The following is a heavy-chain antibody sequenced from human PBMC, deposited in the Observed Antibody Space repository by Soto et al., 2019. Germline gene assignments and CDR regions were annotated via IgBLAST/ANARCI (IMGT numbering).Heavy chain of an antibody. D-gene: IGHD3-22*01. Sequence: EVKLLESGGVVVQPGGSLRLSCAASGFDFGDYTMYWVRQPAGKALEWVSLIGWDGSVAYYRDSVKGRFTISRDNKKNDLYLQMNSLTTEDTGLYYCVAGGDTSGALDYWGQGTLVTVSS. CDR1: GFDFGDYT. CDR3: VAGGDTSGALDY. V-gene: IGHV3-43*01. CDR2: IGWDGSVA. J-gene: IGHJ4*02.